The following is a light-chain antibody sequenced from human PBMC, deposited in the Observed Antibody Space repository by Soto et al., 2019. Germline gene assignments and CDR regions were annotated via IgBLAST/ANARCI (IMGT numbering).Light chain of an antibody. Sequence: DIQMTQSPSSLSASVGDRVTITCRASQGIRNDLAWYQQKPGKAPRRLIYAASSLHSGVPSRFSGSGSGTEFTLTISSLQPEDFATYYCLQHNTYPRTFGQGTKVEIK. CDR2: AAS. CDR3: LQHNTYPRT. J-gene: IGKJ1*01. CDR1: QGIRND. V-gene: IGKV1-17*01.